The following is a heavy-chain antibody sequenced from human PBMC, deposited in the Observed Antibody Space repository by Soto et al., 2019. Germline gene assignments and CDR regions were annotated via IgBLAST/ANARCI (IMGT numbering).Heavy chain of an antibody. D-gene: IGHD5-12*01. CDR2: ILPKLGSA. J-gene: IGHJ4*02. CDR1: GGGNLRDYR. V-gene: IGHV1-69*01. Sequence: QVQLVQSGAEVQEPGSSVKVSCKASGGGNLRDYRTTWVRRAPGQGLEWRGGILPKLGSANYAQNFQGRVTVTADESTNTVYMELRRLRSDDTAVYYCARGGEGYNFGAVYWGKGPPFPVSS. CDR3: ARGGEGYNFGAVY.